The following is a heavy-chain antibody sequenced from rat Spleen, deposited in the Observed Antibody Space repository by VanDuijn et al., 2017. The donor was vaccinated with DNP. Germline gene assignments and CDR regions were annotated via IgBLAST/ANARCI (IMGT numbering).Heavy chain of an antibody. V-gene: IGHV5-22*01. CDR1: GFTFSDYY. Sequence: EVQLVESGGGLVQPGRSMKLSCAASGFTFSDYYMAWVRQAPTKGLEWVAYISYDGGITYYPDSVKGRFTISRDNAKDTLYLQMNSLRSEEMATYYCASPLGYGGFAYWGQGTLVTVSS. J-gene: IGHJ3*01. D-gene: IGHD1-11*01. CDR2: ISYDGGIT. CDR3: ASPLGYGGFAY.